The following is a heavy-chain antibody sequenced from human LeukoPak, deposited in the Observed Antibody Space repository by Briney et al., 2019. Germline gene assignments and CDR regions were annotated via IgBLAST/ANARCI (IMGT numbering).Heavy chain of an antibody. V-gene: IGHV3-23*01. Sequence: GGSLRLSCAASGFTFSSYAMSWVRQAPGKGLEWVSAISGSGGSTYYADSVKGRFTISRDNSKNTLYLQMNGLRAEDTAVYYCASVLTGYYSSDYWGQGTLVTVSS. CDR3: ASVLTGYYSSDY. J-gene: IGHJ4*02. CDR2: ISGSGGST. CDR1: GFTFSSYA. D-gene: IGHD3-9*01.